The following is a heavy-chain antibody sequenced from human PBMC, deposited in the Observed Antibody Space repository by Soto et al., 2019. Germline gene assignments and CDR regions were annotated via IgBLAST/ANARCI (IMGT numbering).Heavy chain of an antibody. V-gene: IGHV3-33*01. J-gene: IGHJ4*02. CDR2: IWYDGSDK. CDR1: GFTFKNYN. CDR3: ARPNYRYGGNFPFDS. D-gene: IGHD4-17*01. Sequence: QVQLVESGGGVVQPGKSLRLSCAGSGFTFKNYNMHWVRHAPGKGLEWVALIWYDGSDKFYGDSVKGRFTIYRDNSNNTLYLLMNSLRDEDRGVYFCARPNYRYGGNFPFDSWGQGTLVTVSS.